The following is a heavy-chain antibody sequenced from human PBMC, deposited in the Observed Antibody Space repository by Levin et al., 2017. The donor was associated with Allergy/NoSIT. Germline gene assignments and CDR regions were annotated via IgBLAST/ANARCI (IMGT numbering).Heavy chain of an antibody. D-gene: IGHD3-10*01. V-gene: IGHV3-49*03. Sequence: GGSLRLSCTASGFTFGDYAMSWFRQAPGKGLEWVGFIRSKAYGGTTEYAASVKGRFTISRDDSKSIAYLQMNSLKTEDTAVYYCTREDSAGVIPIDAFDIWGQGTMVTVSS. CDR3: TREDSAGVIPIDAFDI. CDR2: IRSKAYGGTT. CDR1: GFTFGDYA. J-gene: IGHJ3*02.